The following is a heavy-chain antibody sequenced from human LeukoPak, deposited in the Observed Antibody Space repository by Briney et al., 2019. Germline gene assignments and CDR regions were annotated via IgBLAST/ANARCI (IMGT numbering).Heavy chain of an antibody. CDR3: AGLPCTTVGCRERLDYYYYMDV. CDR1: GGSISSYY. Sequence: PSATLSLTCTVSGGSISSYYWSWIRQPPGKGLELIGYIYYSGSTNYNPSLKSRVTISVDTSKNQFSLKLSSVTAADTAVYYCAGLPCTTVGCRERLDYYYYMDVWGKGTTVNVSS. J-gene: IGHJ6*03. CDR2: IYYSGST. D-gene: IGHD4-11*01. V-gene: IGHV4-59*01.